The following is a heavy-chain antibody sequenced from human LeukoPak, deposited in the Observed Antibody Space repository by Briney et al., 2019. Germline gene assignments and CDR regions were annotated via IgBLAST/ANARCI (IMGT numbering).Heavy chain of an antibody. CDR3: GGGGYCGGDCYDAFDI. CDR1: GGTFSSYA. J-gene: IGHJ3*02. Sequence: SVKVSCKASGGTFSSYAINWVRQAPGQGLEWMGGIIPIFGTANYAQKFQGRVTITADESTSTAYRELSSLRSGDTAVFYWGGGGYCGGDCYDAFDIWGQGTMVTVSS. D-gene: IGHD2-21*02. V-gene: IGHV1-69*13. CDR2: IIPIFGTA.